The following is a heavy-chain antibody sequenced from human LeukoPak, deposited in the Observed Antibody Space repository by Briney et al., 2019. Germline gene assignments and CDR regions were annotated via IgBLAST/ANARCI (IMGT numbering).Heavy chain of an antibody. D-gene: IGHD6-19*01. V-gene: IGHV3-7*03. CDR2: IKQDGSEK. CDR1: GFTLSNYW. Sequence: PGGSLRLSCAASGFTLSNYWMSWVRQAPGKGLEWVANIKQDGSEKYYVDSVKGRFIISRDNAKNSLYLQMNSLRAEDTALYYCAKAYSSGWSATDYWGQGTLVTVSS. J-gene: IGHJ4*02. CDR3: AKAYSSGWSATDY.